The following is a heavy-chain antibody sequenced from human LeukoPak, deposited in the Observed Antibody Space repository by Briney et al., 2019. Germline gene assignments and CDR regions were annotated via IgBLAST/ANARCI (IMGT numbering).Heavy chain of an antibody. Sequence: ASVKVSCKASGYTFTSYDINWVRQATGQGLEWMGWMNPNSGNAGYAQKFQGRVTMTRNTSISTAYMELSSLRSEDTAVYYCARVGYYYDSSGYYLGHWGQGTLVTVSS. CDR2: MNPNSGNA. CDR1: GYTFTSYD. D-gene: IGHD3-22*01. V-gene: IGHV1-8*01. J-gene: IGHJ4*02. CDR3: ARVGYYYDSSGYYLGH.